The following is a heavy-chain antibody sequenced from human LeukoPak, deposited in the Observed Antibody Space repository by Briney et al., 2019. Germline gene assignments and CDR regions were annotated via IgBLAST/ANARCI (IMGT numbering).Heavy chain of an antibody. Sequence: GGSLRLSCAASGFTFSSYAMSWVRQAPGKGLEWVSAISGSGGSTYYADSVKGRFTISRDNSKNTLYLQMNSLRAEDTAVYYCAKGSRITMIVVVITDLYYFDYWGQGTLVTVSS. J-gene: IGHJ4*02. V-gene: IGHV3-23*01. CDR3: AKGSRITMIVVVITDLYYFDY. CDR2: ISGSGGST. D-gene: IGHD3-22*01. CDR1: GFTFSSYA.